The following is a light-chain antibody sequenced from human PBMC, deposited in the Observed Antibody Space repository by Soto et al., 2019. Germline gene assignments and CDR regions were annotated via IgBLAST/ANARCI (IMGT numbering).Light chain of an antibody. V-gene: IGKV3-15*01. CDR2: RAS. CDR1: QSVSSN. CDR3: QQDNDWPPIT. Sequence: EIVMTQSPATLSVSPGARATLSCRASQSVSSNLAWYKQTPGQAPRLLIHRASIRATGVPARFSGSGSGTEVTITSSSLQSADFAVYSCQQDNDWPPITFGKGTRLDIK. J-gene: IGKJ5*01.